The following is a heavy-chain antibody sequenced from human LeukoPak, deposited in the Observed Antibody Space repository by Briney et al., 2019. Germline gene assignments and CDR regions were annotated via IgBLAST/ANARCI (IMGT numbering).Heavy chain of an antibody. CDR2: FDTEDGET. J-gene: IGHJ6*03. D-gene: IGHD3-10*01. V-gene: IGHV1-24*01. CDR1: GYTLTELS. CDR3: ARNQGSIYYYYYMDV. Sequence: ASVKVSCKVSGYTLTELSMHWVRQAPGKGLEWMGGFDTEDGETIYAQKFQGRVTMTADTSTDTAYMELSSLRSEDTAVYYCARNQGSIYYYYYMDVWGKGTTVTVSS.